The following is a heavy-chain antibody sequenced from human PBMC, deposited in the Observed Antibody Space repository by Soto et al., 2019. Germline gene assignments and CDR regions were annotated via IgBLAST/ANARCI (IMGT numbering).Heavy chain of an antibody. CDR1: IFTFDDYG. CDR2: ISWNSGSI. V-gene: IGHV3-9*01. Sequence: PWGSLLLSWVPSIFTFDDYGMDWVRQAPGKGLEWVSGISWNSGSIGYADSVKGRFTISRDNAKNSLYLQMNSLRAEDTALYYCAKDMGIAEAGDAFDIWGQGTMVTVSS. D-gene: IGHD6-13*01. CDR3: AKDMGIAEAGDAFDI. J-gene: IGHJ3*02.